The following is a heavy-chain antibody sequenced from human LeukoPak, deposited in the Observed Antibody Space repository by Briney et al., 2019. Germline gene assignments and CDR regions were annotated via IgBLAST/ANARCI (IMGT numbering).Heavy chain of an antibody. CDR1: GFTFSSYS. D-gene: IGHD1-1*01. Sequence: GGSLRLSCAASGFTFSSYSMNWVRQAPGKGLEWVGFIKSKAYGGTTQYAASVRGRFTISRDDSKSIAYLQMNSLKTEDTAVYYCIVRSPTWNDFFDYWGQGTLVTVSS. J-gene: IGHJ4*02. CDR3: IVRSPTWNDFFDY. V-gene: IGHV3-49*04. CDR2: IKSKAYGGTT.